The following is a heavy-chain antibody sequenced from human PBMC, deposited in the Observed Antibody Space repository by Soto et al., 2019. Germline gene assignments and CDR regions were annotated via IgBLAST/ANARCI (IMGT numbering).Heavy chain of an antibody. V-gene: IGHV3-74*02. Sequence: EVQLVESGGGLVQPGGSLRLSCAASGFTFSSYWMHWVRQAPGKGLVWVSRFNRDGTYTTYADSVKGRFTISRDNAKNSLYLQMNSLRAEDTAMYYCMGPGAASSWGQGTLVTVSS. CDR1: GFTFSSYW. J-gene: IGHJ4*02. CDR3: MGPGAASS. CDR2: FNRDGTYT. D-gene: IGHD6-13*01.